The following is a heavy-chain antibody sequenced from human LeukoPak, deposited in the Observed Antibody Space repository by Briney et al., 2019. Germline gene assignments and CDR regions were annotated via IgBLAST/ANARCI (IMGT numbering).Heavy chain of an antibody. V-gene: IGHV4-39*07. CDR3: ARGLMVATIYYFDY. Sequence: SETLSLTCTVSGGSISSSSYYWGWIRQPPGKGLEWIGSIYYSGSTYYNPSLKSRVTISVDTSKNQFSLKLSSVTAADTAVYYCARGLMVATIYYFDYWGQGTLVTVSS. J-gene: IGHJ4*02. CDR1: GGSISSSSYY. D-gene: IGHD5-12*01. CDR2: IYYSGST.